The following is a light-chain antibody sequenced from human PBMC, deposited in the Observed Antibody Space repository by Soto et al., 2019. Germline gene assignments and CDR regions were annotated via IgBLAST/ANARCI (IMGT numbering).Light chain of an antibody. CDR3: ATWDDSVFV. CDR1: SSNIGRDY. J-gene: IGLJ1*01. V-gene: IGLV1-47*02. Sequence: QSVLTQPPSASGTPGQRVTISCSGGSSNIGRDYVYWYQQLPGAAPKLLIYTNDQRPSGVPDRFSGSRSGTSASLAISGLQSEDEADYYCATWDDSVFVFGTGTKLTVL. CDR2: TND.